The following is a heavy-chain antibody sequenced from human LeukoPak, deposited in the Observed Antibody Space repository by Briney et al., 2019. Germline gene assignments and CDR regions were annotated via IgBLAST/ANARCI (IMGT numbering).Heavy chain of an antibody. J-gene: IGHJ6*03. CDR1: GFTFSSYW. CDR3: ARDLTYYGDRYYSYYYYMDV. CDR2: IKQDGSEK. V-gene: IGHV3-7*01. Sequence: PGGSLRLSCAASGFTFSSYWMSWVRQAPGKGLEGVADIKQDGSEKYYVDSVKGRFTISRENAKNSLYLQMNSLRAEDTAVYYCARDLTYYGDRYYSYYYYMDVWGKGTTVTVSS. D-gene: IGHD4-17*01.